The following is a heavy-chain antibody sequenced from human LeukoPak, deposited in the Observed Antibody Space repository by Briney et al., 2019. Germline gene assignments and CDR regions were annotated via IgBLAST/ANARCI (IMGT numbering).Heavy chain of an antibody. CDR3: ARDHSIGDKSWWLDP. CDR1: GDTFTRNW. D-gene: IGHD5-24*01. J-gene: IGHJ5*02. Sequence: ASVKVSCKTSGDTFTRNWMHWIRPGPGQGLEWMGVINPTGDYTMYAQKFQGRVIVTRDMSSNTDYMELGSLRSDDTAVYYCARDHSIGDKSWWLDPWGQGTLVTVSS. CDR2: INPTGDYT. V-gene: IGHV1-46*01.